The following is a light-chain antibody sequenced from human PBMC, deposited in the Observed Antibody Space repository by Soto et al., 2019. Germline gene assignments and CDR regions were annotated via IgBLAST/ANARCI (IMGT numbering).Light chain of an antibody. V-gene: IGKV3-20*01. CDR2: GAS. J-gene: IGKJ1*01. CDR1: QSVSSSY. CDR3: QQYGSLPGT. Sequence: EIVLTQSPGTLSLSPGERATLSCRASQSVSSSYLAWYQQKPGQAPRLLIYGASSRATSIPDRFSGSGSGTDFTLTISRLEPVDFAVYYCQQYGSLPGTFGQGTKVDIK.